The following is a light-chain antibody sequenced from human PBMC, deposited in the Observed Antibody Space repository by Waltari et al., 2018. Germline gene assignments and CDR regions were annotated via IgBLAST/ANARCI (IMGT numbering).Light chain of an antibody. V-gene: IGKV1-6*01. CDR1: QGIRSD. Sequence: AIQMTQSPSSLSASVGDRVTITCRASQGIRSDLGWYQQKPGQPPKLLIFAASMLQSGVPSRFSGSASGTDFTLTISSLQPEDFATYYCLKDYDYPLTFGGGTKVEIK. J-gene: IGKJ4*01. CDR3: LKDYDYPLT. CDR2: AAS.